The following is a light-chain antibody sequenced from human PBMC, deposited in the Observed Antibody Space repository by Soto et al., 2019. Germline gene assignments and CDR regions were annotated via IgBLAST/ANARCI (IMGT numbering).Light chain of an antibody. CDR1: SREVGGYNY. V-gene: IGLV2-14*01. CDR3: SSYTSSSTPFCV. Sequence: QSVLTQPASVSGSPGQSITISCTGTSREVGGYNYVSWYQQHPGKAPKLMIYDVSNRPSGVSNRFSGSKSGNTASLTISGLQAEDEADYYCSSYTSSSTPFCVFGTGTKVTVL. CDR2: DVS. J-gene: IGLJ1*01.